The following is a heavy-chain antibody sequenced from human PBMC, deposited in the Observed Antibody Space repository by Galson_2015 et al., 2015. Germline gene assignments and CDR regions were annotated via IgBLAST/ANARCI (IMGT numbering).Heavy chain of an antibody. CDR1: GFTFSSYW. Sequence: SLRLSCAASGFTFSSYWMSWVRQAPGKGLEWVANIKQDGSEKYYVDSVKGRFTISRDNAKNSLYLQMNSLRAEDTAVYYCARADSRIVVVPAAMRYYYYYMDVWGKGTTVTVSS. D-gene: IGHD2-2*01. V-gene: IGHV3-7*01. J-gene: IGHJ6*03. CDR2: IKQDGSEK. CDR3: ARADSRIVVVPAAMRYYYYYMDV.